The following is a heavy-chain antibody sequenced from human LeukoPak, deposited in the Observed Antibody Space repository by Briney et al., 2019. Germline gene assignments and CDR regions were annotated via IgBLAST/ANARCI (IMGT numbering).Heavy chain of an antibody. CDR2: ITRSSNFI. Sequence: GGSLRLSCAASGFPFSTYSMSWVRQAPGKGLEWVSAITRSSNFIYYADSVNGRFTISRDNAKRSVYLQMNSLRAEDTAVYYCTRWHNWGQGTLVIVSS. CDR3: TRWHN. J-gene: IGHJ4*02. V-gene: IGHV3-21*01. CDR1: GFPFSTYS.